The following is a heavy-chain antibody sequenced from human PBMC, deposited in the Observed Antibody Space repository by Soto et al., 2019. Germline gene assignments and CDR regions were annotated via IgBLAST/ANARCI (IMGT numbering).Heavy chain of an antibody. CDR2: ICMNGAAT. D-gene: IGHD2-2*01. CDR3: VRGTTEWRGMDY. CDR1: GFTFRIHC. J-gene: IGHJ4*02. V-gene: IGHV3-74*01. Sequence: GGSLRLSCAASGFTFRIHCMHWVRQGPGKGLVWVSRICMNGAATAYADSVRGRFTISRDDAEDTLSLQMNSLRDEDTAVYYCVRGTTEWRGMDYWGQGTLVTAPQ.